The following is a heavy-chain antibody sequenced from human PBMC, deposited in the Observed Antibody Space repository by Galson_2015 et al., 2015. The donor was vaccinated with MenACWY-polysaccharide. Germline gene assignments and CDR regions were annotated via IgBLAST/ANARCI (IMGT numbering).Heavy chain of an antibody. D-gene: IGHD2-2*01. CDR2: ITGSGDRT. CDR3: TKSFTTSWHS. Sequence: SLRLSCAASGFTFSGSGMGWVRQAPGRGLQWVSSITGSGDRTFYADSVKGRFTISRDKSKNTLFLQLNGLRAEDTALYYCTKSFTTSWHSWGQGTLVTVSS. V-gene: IGHV3-23*01. CDR1: GFTFSGSG. J-gene: IGHJ4*02.